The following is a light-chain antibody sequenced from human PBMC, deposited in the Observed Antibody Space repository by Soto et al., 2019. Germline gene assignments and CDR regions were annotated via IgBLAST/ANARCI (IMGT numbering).Light chain of an antibody. CDR3: QQRRKWPLT. CDR2: DAA. J-gene: IGKJ4*01. V-gene: IGKV3-11*01. Sequence: EIVLTQSPVTLSLSPGERATLSCRASQSVSTSLDWYQQKPGQSPRLLIYDAAHRATGIPVRFSGGGSGTDFTLTISSLEPEDSAVYYCQQRRKWPLTFGGGTKVDIK. CDR1: QSVSTS.